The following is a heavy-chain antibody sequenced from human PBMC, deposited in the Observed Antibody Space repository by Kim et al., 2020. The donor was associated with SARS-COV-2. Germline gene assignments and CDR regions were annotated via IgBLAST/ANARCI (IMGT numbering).Heavy chain of an antibody. V-gene: IGHV3-11*05. CDR3: ARALVYDFWSAYYTRDYFDF. D-gene: IGHD3-3*01. Sequence: GRVSISRDNAKNSLYLQMNSLRAEDTAVYYCARALVYDFWSAYYTRDYFDFWGQGTLVTVSS. J-gene: IGHJ4*02.